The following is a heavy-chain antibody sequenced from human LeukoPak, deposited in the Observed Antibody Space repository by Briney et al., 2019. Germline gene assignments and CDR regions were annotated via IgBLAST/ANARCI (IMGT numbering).Heavy chain of an antibody. V-gene: IGHV3-9*01. Sequence: GGSLRLSCAASGFTFDEYAMHWVRQAPGKGLEWVSGISWNSGSIGYADSVKGRFTISRDNAKNSLYLQMNSLRAEDTALYYCAKDSRYSSSSRFDPWGQGTLVTVSS. J-gene: IGHJ5*02. CDR2: ISWNSGSI. CDR1: GFTFDEYA. CDR3: AKDSRYSSSSRFDP. D-gene: IGHD6-13*01.